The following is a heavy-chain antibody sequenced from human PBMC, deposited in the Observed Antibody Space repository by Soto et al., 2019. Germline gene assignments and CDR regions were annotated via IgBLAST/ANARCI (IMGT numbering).Heavy chain of an antibody. J-gene: IGHJ4*01. CDR1: GFTFSSYG. D-gene: IGHD2-15*01. V-gene: IGHV3-33*01. CDR3: ARDLHLVAATEPFDY. CDR2: IWYDGSNK. Sequence: GGSLRLSCAASGFTFSSYGMHWVRQAPGKGLEWVAVIWYDGSNKYYADSVKGRFTISRDNSKNTLYLQMNSLRAEDTAVYYCARDLHLVAATEPFDYWGHGTXVTVPS.